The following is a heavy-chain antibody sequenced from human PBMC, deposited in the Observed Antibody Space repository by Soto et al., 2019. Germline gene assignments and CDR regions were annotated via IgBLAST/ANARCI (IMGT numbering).Heavy chain of an antibody. V-gene: IGHV1-69*06. CDR2: IIPIFGTP. J-gene: IGHJ4*02. CDR3: ARDPDYGGNSGLGLVDY. Sequence: QVQLVQSGAEVKKPGSSVKVSCKASGGTCSSYAISWVRQAPGQGLEWMGGIIPIFGTPNYAQKFQGRVTITADISTSTAYMELSSLRSEDTAVYYCARDPDYGGNSGLGLVDYWGQGTLVTVSS. CDR1: GGTCSSYA. D-gene: IGHD4-17*01.